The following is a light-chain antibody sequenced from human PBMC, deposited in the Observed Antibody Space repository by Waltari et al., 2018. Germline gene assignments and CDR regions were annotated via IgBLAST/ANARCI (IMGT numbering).Light chain of an antibody. V-gene: IGKV3-20*01. CDR1: QSVSRA. Sequence: DIVLTHSTVTLSLSLGESATLSCRASQSVSRALAWYQQKPGQAPRLLIYGASTRATGIPDRFSGSGSGTDFSLTISRLEPEDFAVYYCQHYLRLPVTFGQGTTVEI. CDR3: QHYLRLPVT. CDR2: GAS. J-gene: IGKJ1*01.